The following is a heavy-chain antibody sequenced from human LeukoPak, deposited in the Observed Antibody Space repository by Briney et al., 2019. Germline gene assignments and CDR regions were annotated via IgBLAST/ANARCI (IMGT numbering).Heavy chain of an antibody. CDR1: GFTFSSYA. D-gene: IGHD3-3*01. CDR3: AKVEWAGRRFDY. CDR2: ISGSGGST. Sequence: GGSLRLSCAASGFTFSSYAMNWVHQAPGKGLEWVSAISGSGGSTYYADSVKGRFTISRDNSKNTLYLQMNSLRAEDTAVYYCAKVEWAGRRFDYWGQGALVPVSS. V-gene: IGHV3-23*01. J-gene: IGHJ4*02.